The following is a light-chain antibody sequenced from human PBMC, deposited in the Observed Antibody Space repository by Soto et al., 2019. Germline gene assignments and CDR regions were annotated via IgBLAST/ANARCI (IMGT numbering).Light chain of an antibody. CDR2: DNN. Sequence: QSVLTQSPSVSAAPGQKVTISCSGSSSNIGNNYVSWYQQLPGTAPKLLIYDNNKRPSGIPDRFSGSKSGTSGTLDITGLQTGDEADYYCATWDGSLPGEVFGGATKLTV. V-gene: IGLV1-51*01. J-gene: IGLJ2*01. CDR3: ATWDGSLPGEV. CDR1: SSNIGNNY.